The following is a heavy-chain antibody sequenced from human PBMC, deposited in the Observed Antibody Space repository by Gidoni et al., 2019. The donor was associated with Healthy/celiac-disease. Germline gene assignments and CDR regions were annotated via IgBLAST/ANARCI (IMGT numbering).Heavy chain of an antibody. CDR2: ILPSCSTA. CDR3: AGSLMVRGEVGD. D-gene: IGHD3-10*01. V-gene: IGHV1-69*01. CDR1: GGTFSSYA. Sequence: QVQLVQSGAEVKKPGSSVKVACKASGGTFSSYAISWVRQAPGQGLEGMGGILPSCSTANYAPQFPGRVTITADESTSTAYMELSSLRSEDTAVYYCAGSLMVRGEVGDWGQGTLVTVSS. J-gene: IGHJ4*02.